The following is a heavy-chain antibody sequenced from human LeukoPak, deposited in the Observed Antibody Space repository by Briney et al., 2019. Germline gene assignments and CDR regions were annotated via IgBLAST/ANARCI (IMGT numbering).Heavy chain of an antibody. Sequence: GGSLRLSCAASGFTFDDYAMHWVRQAPGKGLEWVSGISWNSGSIGYADSVKGRFTISRDNAKNSLYLQMNSLRAEDTALYYCARIGYWGQGTLVTVSS. D-gene: IGHD2-15*01. CDR1: GFTFDDYA. V-gene: IGHV3-9*01. J-gene: IGHJ4*02. CDR2: ISWNSGSI. CDR3: ARIGY.